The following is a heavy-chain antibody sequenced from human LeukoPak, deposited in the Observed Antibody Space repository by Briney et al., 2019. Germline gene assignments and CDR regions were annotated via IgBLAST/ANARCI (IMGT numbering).Heavy chain of an antibody. Sequence: GGSLRLSCAASGFTFSGSAMHWVRQASGKGLEWVGRIRSKANSYATAYAASMKGRFTISRDDSKNTAYLQMNSLKTEDTAVYYCTRRSYEPYYFDYWGQGTLVTVSS. J-gene: IGHJ4*02. CDR1: GFTFSGSA. D-gene: IGHD3-3*01. V-gene: IGHV3-73*01. CDR2: IRSKANSYAT. CDR3: TRRSYEPYYFDY.